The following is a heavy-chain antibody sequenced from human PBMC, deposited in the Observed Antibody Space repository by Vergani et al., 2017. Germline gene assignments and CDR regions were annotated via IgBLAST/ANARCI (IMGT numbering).Heavy chain of an antibody. J-gene: IGHJ3*02. Sequence: QLHLVESGGGFVKPGGSLRLSCSASGFNISHYYMSWIRQAPGKGLEWVSYISSSGSTIFHADSVKGRFTISRDSANKSLYLQMTSLKSEDTAMYYCARAVVVTATAGFRDAFDIWGQGTMVTVSS. CDR2: ISSSGSTI. V-gene: IGHV3-11*04. CDR3: ARAVVVTATAGFRDAFDI. D-gene: IGHD2-21*02. CDR1: GFNISHYY.